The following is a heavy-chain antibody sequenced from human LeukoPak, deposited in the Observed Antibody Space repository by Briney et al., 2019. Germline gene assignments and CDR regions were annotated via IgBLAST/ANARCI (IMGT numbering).Heavy chain of an antibody. CDR3: ARESPHTFYFDY. Sequence: ASVKVSCKASGYTFTGYHIHWVRQAPGQGLEWMGIIKDSGTTIYPQKFQGRVTITRDTSTSTVYMEVSSLRSEDTAVYYCARESPHTFYFDYWGQGTLVTVSS. CDR1: GYTFTGYH. J-gene: IGHJ4*02. V-gene: IGHV1-46*01. CDR2: IKDSGTT. D-gene: IGHD3-16*01.